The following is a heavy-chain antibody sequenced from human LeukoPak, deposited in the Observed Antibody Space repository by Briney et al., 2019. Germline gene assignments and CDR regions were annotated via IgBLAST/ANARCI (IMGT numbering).Heavy chain of an antibody. J-gene: IGHJ3*02. CDR3: ARALVVAAAFDI. Sequence: ASVKVSCKASGYTFTGYYMHWVRQAPGQGLEWMGWINPNSGGTNYAQKFQGRVTTTRDTSISTAYMELSRLRSDDTAVYYCARALVVAAAFDIWGQGTMVTVSS. CDR2: INPNSGGT. V-gene: IGHV1-2*02. CDR1: GYTFTGYY. D-gene: IGHD5-12*01.